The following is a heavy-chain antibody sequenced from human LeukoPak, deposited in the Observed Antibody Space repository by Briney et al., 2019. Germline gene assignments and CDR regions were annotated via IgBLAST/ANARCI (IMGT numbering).Heavy chain of an antibody. CDR3: ARARYGSGSYYFYYYGMDV. V-gene: IGHV4-59*06. D-gene: IGHD3-10*01. CDR2: IYYSGST. J-gene: IGHJ6*02. CDR1: GGSISSYY. Sequence: SETLSLTCTVSGGSISSYYWSWIRQPAGKGLEWIGYIYYSGSTYYNPSLKSRVTISVDTSKNQFSLNLISATAADTAVYYCARARYGSGSYYFYYYGMDVWGQGTTVTVSS.